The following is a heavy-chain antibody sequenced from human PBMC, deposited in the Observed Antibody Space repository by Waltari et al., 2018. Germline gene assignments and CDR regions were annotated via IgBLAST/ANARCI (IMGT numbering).Heavy chain of an antibody. CDR3: ARAYSGSYYDYYYYYGMDV. Sequence: EVKKPGASVKVSCKASGYTFTSYGISWVRQAPGQGLEWMGWISAYNGNKNYPQKLKGRVTMTKDTSTSTAYMELRSLRSDDTAVYYCARAYSGSYYDYYYYYGMDVWGQGTTVTVSS. V-gene: IGHV1-18*01. CDR2: ISAYNGNK. CDR1: GYTFTSYG. J-gene: IGHJ6*02. D-gene: IGHD1-26*01.